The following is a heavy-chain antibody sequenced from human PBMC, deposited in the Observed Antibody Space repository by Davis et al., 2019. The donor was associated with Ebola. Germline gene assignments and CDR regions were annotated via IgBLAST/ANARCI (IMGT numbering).Heavy chain of an antibody. CDR1: GGSISSGGYY. V-gene: IGHV4-31*03. CDR3: ARGVPTPAARRGRDWFDP. J-gene: IGHJ5*02. D-gene: IGHD6-6*01. CDR2: IYYSGST. Sequence: PSETLSLTCTVSGGSISSGGYYWSWIRQHPGKGLEWIGYIYYSGSTYYNPSLKSRVTISVDTSKNQFSLKLSSVTAADTAVYYCARGVPTPAARRGRDWFDPWGQGTLVTVSS.